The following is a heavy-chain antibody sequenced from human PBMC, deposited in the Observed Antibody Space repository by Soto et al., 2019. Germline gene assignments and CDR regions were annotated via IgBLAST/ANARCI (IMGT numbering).Heavy chain of an antibody. J-gene: IGHJ6*02. Sequence: ASETLSLTCAVYGGSFSGYYWSWIRQPPGKGLEWIGEINHSGSTNYNPSLKSRVTISVDTSKDQFSLKLSSVTAADTAVYYCARGQQLVYYYYYYGMDVWGQGTTVTV. CDR1: GGSFSGYY. CDR3: ARGQQLVYYYYYYGMDV. D-gene: IGHD6-13*01. CDR2: INHSGST. V-gene: IGHV4-34*01.